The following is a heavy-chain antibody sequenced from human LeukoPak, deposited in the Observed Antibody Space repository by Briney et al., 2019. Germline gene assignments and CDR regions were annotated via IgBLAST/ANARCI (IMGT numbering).Heavy chain of an antibody. CDR2: ISSSSSTI. Sequence: GGSLRLSCAASGFTFNNYYMSWVRQAPGKGLECVSCISSSSSTIYYADSVKGRFTISRDKAENSLYLQMNALRAEDTAVYYCARSVDVDYWGQGILVTVSP. D-gene: IGHD5-24*01. V-gene: IGHV3-48*01. J-gene: IGHJ4*02. CDR1: GFTFNNYY. CDR3: ARSVDVDY.